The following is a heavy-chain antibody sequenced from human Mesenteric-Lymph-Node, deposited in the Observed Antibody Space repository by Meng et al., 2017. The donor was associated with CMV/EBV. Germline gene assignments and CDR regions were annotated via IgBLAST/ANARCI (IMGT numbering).Heavy chain of an antibody. CDR2: ISSSGRIT. D-gene: IGHD1-20*01. V-gene: IGHV3-64*02. CDR3: GRTRYDSYLDT. Sequence: RLSCAASVFTFSNFAMHWVRQTPERGLEYVAGISSSGRITYYGDSMKGRVTVSRDTSKSTLFLQMGSLRAEDTAVYYCGRTRYDSYLDTWGQGSLVTVSS. CDR1: VFTFSNFA. J-gene: IGHJ4*02.